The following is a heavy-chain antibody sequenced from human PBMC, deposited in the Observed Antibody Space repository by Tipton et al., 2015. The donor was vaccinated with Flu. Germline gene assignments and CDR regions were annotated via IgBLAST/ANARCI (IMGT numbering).Heavy chain of an antibody. V-gene: IGHV3-33*01. Sequence: SLRLSCAASGFTLSHFGMHWVRQDPGKGLDWVAVIWFDATNEYYADSVQGRFTISRDNSKNMMYLQMNSLRAEDSAVYYCARDENSYDFRDNGPPSAPDHWGQGTLVTVST. D-gene: IGHD4-17*01. CDR1: GFTLSHFG. CDR3: ARDENSYDFRDNGPPSAPDH. J-gene: IGHJ4*02. CDR2: IWFDATNE.